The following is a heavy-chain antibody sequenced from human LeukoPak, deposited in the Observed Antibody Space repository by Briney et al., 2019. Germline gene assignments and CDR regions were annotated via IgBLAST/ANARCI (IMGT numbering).Heavy chain of an antibody. CDR2: IYYRTRWYD. V-gene: IGHV6-1*01. D-gene: IGHD3-10*01. Sequence: SQTLSLTGAIAGDSVSRRDSSWNCIRQSPSGSLEWLGRIYYRTRWYDDHAATVRSRLRINPDASKNVFSLHLNSVTPEDRAVFYCATGGFGHFVCLFDRWGQGTLVTVSS. J-gene: IGHJ5*02. CDR3: ATGGFGHFVCLFDR. CDR1: GDSVSRRDSS.